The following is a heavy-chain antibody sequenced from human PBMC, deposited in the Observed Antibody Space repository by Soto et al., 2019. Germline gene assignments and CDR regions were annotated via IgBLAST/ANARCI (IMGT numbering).Heavy chain of an antibody. D-gene: IGHD3-16*01. CDR2: IHNSGTT. J-gene: IGHJ6*02. CDR3: ARSLRSFYYNGLDV. Sequence: PSETLSLPCTVSGASISSSVYYWSWIRQHPGKGLEWIGYIHNSGTTYNNPSLESRLIISVDTSKNQFSLRLSSVTAADTPVYSCARSLRSFYYNGLDVWGQGTTVP. CDR1: GASISSSVYY. V-gene: IGHV4-31*03.